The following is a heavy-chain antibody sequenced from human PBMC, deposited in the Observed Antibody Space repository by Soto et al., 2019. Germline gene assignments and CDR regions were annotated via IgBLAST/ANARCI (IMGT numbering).Heavy chain of an antibody. CDR3: ARDDCSSTSCYLPYYYYYYGMDV. CDR2: ISYDGSNK. D-gene: IGHD2-2*01. J-gene: IGHJ6*02. Sequence: GSLRLSCAASGFTFSSYAMHWVRQAPGKGLEWVAVISYDGSNKYYADSVKGRFTISRDNSKNTLYLQMNSLRAEDTAVYYCARDDCSSTSCYLPYYYYYYGMDVWGQGTTVTVSS. CDR1: GFTFSSYA. V-gene: IGHV3-30-3*01.